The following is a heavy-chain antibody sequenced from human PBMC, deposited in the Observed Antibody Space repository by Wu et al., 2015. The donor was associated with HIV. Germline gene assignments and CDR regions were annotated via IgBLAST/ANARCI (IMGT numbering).Heavy chain of an antibody. J-gene: IGHJ6*02. CDR2: IIPLFDTA. V-gene: IGHV1-69*12. CDR1: GDTFSSYT. CDR3: ARDLASIVVVPAAMPDYGMDV. D-gene: IGHD2-2*01. Sequence: QVQLIQSGAEVKKPGSSVKVSCKASGDTFSSYTFSWVRQAPGQGLEWMGGIIPLFDTANYAQKFQGRVTITADESTSTAYMELSSLRSEDTAVYYCARDLASIVVVPAAMPDYGMDVVGPRDHGHRLL.